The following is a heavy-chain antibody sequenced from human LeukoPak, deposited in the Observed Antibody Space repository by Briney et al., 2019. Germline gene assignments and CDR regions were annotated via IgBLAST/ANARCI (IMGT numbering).Heavy chain of an antibody. CDR1: GFTFSSYG. D-gene: IGHD4-17*01. V-gene: IGHV3-30*02. CDR2: IRYDGSNK. Sequence: GGSLRLSSAASGFTFSSYGMHWVRQAPGKGLEWVAFIRYDGSNKYYADSVKGRFTISRDNSKNTLYLQMNSLRAEDTAVYYCAKDQPYGDYYYYYMDVWGKGTTVTISS. CDR3: AKDQPYGDYYYYYMDV. J-gene: IGHJ6*03.